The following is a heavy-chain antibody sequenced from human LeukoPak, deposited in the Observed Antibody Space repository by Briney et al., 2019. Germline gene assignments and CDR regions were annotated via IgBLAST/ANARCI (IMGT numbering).Heavy chain of an antibody. D-gene: IGHD1-26*01. CDR2: IYHSGST. J-gene: IGHJ4*02. Sequence: SETLSLTCTVSGGSISSGGYYWSWIRQPPGKGLEWIGYIYHSGSTNYNPSLKSRVTISVDKSKNQFSLKLSSVTAADTAVYYCARGRATGPKYYFDYWGQGTLVTVSS. CDR1: GGSISSGGYY. V-gene: IGHV4-30-2*01. CDR3: ARGRATGPKYYFDY.